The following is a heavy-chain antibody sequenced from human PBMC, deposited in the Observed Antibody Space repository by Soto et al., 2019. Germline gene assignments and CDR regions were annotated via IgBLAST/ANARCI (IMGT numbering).Heavy chain of an antibody. V-gene: IGHV4-61*01. CDR2: IYYSGST. J-gene: IGHJ4*02. D-gene: IGHD3-10*01. CDR1: GGSVSSGSYY. CDR3: ARDFGPGPKYYYGSGSYYDLYYFDY. Sequence: SETLSLTCTVSGGSVSSGSYYWSWIRQPPGKGLEWIGYIYYSGSTNYNPSLKSRVTISVDTSKNQFSLKLSSVTAADTAVYYCARDFGPGPKYYYGSGSYYDLYYFDYWGQGTLVTVSS.